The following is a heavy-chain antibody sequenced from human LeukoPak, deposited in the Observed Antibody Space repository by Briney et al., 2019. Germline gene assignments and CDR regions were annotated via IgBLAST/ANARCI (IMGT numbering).Heavy chain of an antibody. CDR1: GGSISYYY. CDR3: ARAILTASGYVWYFDL. J-gene: IGHJ2*01. CDR2: IYYSGST. Sequence: SETLSLTCTVSGGSISYYYWSWIRQPPGKRLEWIGYIYYSGSTNYNPSLKSRVTISVDTSKNQFSLKLSSLNAADTAVYYCARAILTASGYVWYFDLWGRGTLVTVSS. V-gene: IGHV4-59*12. D-gene: IGHD3-3*01.